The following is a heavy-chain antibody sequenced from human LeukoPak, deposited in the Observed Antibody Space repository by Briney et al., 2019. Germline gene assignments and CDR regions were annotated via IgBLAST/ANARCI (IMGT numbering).Heavy chain of an antibody. Sequence: GGSLRLSCAASGFTFSSYAMSWVRQAPGKGLEWVSYISSSGSTIYYADSVKGRFTISRDNAKNSLYLQMNSLRAEDTAVYYCARCRSYEQQLVQVYFDYWGQGTLVTVSS. V-gene: IGHV3-48*04. D-gene: IGHD6-13*01. CDR3: ARCRSYEQQLVQVYFDY. CDR1: GFTFSSYA. J-gene: IGHJ4*02. CDR2: ISSSGSTI.